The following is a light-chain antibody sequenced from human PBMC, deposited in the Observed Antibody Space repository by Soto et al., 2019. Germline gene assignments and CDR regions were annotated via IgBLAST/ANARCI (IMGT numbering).Light chain of an antibody. CDR2: GAS. CDR3: QQRSGWYT. Sequence: IVMTQSPATLSVSPGERATLSCRASQSIDRKLAWYQQRPGQAPRLLIYGASTRATGIPARFSGSGSGTEFTLTISGLQSEDFGVFYCQQRSGWYTFGQGTKLEIK. J-gene: IGKJ2*01. V-gene: IGKV3-15*01. CDR1: QSIDRK.